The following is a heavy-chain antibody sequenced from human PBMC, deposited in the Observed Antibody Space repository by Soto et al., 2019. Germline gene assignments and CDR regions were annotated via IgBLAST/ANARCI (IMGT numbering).Heavy chain of an antibody. CDR3: ARHTPAISISDH. CDR1: GDSVSNHF. D-gene: IGHD2-15*01. Sequence: PSETLSLTCTVSGDSVSNHFWSWIRQPPGKGLEWIAFIHYSGTANYNPSLKSRVTISVDTPKNQFSLRLTSVTAADTAVYYCARHTPAISISDHWGQGTLVTVSS. V-gene: IGHV4-59*08. J-gene: IGHJ4*02. CDR2: IHYSGTA.